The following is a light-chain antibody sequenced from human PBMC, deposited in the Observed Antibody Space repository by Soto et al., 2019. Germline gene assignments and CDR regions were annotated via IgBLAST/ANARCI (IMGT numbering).Light chain of an antibody. CDR3: LQYDNSPLYT. CDR1: QSVSSSS. Sequence: EIVLTQSPGTLSLSPGERATLSCRASQSVSSSSLAWYQQKPGQAPRLLIYGASSRATGISDRLSGSGSGTDFSLTISRLEPEDFAVYYCLQYDNSPLYTFGHGTKLEIK. CDR2: GAS. J-gene: IGKJ2*01. V-gene: IGKV3-20*01.